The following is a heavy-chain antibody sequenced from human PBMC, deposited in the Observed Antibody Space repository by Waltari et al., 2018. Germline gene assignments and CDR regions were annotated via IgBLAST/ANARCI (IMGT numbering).Heavy chain of an antibody. CDR1: GFTVSDHY. V-gene: IGHV3-53*01. D-gene: IGHD3-16*01. CDR3: AKDLYTLPRVLHI. J-gene: IGHJ3*02. CDR2: IYAGGST. Sequence: EVQLVESGGGLVQPGGSLRLSWAPSGFTVSDHYMSWVRQAPGKGLEWVSVIYAGGSTSYADSVKGRFTISRDNSKSTLYLQMNSLRDDDTAVYSCAKDLYTLPRVLHIWGRGTMVTVSS.